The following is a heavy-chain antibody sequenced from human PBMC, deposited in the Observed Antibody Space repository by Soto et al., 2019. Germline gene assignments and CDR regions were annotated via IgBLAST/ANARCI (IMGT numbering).Heavy chain of an antibody. D-gene: IGHD2-8*01. CDR3: ARGDSTDCSNGVCSFFYNHDMDV. J-gene: IGHJ6*04. CDR1: GYSFTDYH. V-gene: IGHV1-2*04. CDR2: INPKSGGT. Sequence: ASVKVSCKASGYSFTDYHIHWVRQAPGQGLEWLGRINPKSGGTSTAQKFQGWVTMTTDTSISTASMELTRLTSDDTAIYYCARGDSTDCSNGVCSFFYNHDMDVWGEGTTVTVSS.